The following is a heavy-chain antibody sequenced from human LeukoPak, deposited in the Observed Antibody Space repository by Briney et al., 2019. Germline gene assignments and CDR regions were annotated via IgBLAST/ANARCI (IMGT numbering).Heavy chain of an antibody. J-gene: IGHJ3*02. D-gene: IGHD6-19*01. Sequence: ASVKVSCKTSEYTFTTCAVHWVRQAPGQRLEWMGWIHSDNGNTKYSQKLQGRVTIARDTSASTIYMELSSLRFEDAAVYFCTIGLAGDWDAFDIWGPGTMVTVSS. V-gene: IGHV1-3*01. CDR2: IHSDNGNT. CDR3: TIGLAGDWDAFDI. CDR1: EYTFTTCA.